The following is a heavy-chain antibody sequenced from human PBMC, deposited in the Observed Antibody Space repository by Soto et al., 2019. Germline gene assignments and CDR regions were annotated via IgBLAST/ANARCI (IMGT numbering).Heavy chain of an antibody. CDR2: INHSGST. J-gene: IGHJ6*02. D-gene: IGHD4-4*01. CDR1: GGSFSGYY. V-gene: IGHV4-34*01. Sequence: SETLSLTCAVYGGSFSGYYWSWIRQPPGKGLEWIGEINHSGSTNYNPSPKSRVTIPVDTSKNQFSLKLSSVTAADTAVYYCARDSNYYYYYYGMDVWGQGTTVTVSS. CDR3: ARDSNYYYYYYGMDV.